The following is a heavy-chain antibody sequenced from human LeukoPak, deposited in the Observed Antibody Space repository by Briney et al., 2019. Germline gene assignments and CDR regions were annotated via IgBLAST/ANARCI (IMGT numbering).Heavy chain of an antibody. V-gene: IGHV3-21*01. J-gene: IGHJ6*02. D-gene: IGHD2-15*01. CDR2: INSISSYI. Sequence: GGSLTLSCPASRCTFSRCSINWVRPAAGKGLEWVASINSISSYIYYADSVKGRFTNSRDNAKNSLYLQMNSLRAEDTAVYYCARDDLARYCSGGSCYSGYYYGMDVWGQGTTVTVSS. CDR1: RCTFSRCS. CDR3: ARDDLARYCSGGSCYSGYYYGMDV.